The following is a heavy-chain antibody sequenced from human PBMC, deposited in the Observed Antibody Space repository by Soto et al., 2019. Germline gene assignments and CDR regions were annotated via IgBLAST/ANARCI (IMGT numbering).Heavy chain of an antibody. V-gene: IGHV3-23*01. D-gene: IGHD3-22*01. CDR3: AKDRSSGYYYFDY. CDR2: ISGSGDTT. J-gene: IGHJ4*02. Sequence: PGGSLRLSCAASGFTFISYAMSWVRQAPGKGLEWVSSISGSGDTTYYADSVKGRFTISRDNSKNTLYLQMNSLRAEDTAVYYCAKDRSSGYYYFDYWGQGTLVTVSS. CDR1: GFTFISYA.